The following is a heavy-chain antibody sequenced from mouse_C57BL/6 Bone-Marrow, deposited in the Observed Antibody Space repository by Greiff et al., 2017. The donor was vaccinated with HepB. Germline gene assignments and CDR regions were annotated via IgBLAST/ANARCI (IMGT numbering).Heavy chain of an antibody. CDR2: FYPGSGSI. D-gene: IGHD2-5*01. CDR3: ARHERGYYSNSDGYWYFDV. Sequence: VQLQQSGAELVKPGASVKLSCKASGYTFTEYTIHWVKQRSGQGLEWIGWFYPGSGSIKYNEKFKDKATLTADKSSSTVYMELSRLTSEDSAVYFCARHERGYYSNSDGYWYFDVWGTGTTVTVSS. J-gene: IGHJ1*03. V-gene: IGHV1-62-2*01. CDR1: GYTFTEYT.